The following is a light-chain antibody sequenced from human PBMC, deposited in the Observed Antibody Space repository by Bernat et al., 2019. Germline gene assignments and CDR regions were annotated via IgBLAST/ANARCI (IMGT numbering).Light chain of an antibody. V-gene: IGLV2-8*01. CDR3: SSYAGSNNFV. CDR1: SSDVGGYNY. CDR2: EVS. Sequence: QSALTQPPSASGSPGQSVTISCTGTSSDVGGYNYVSWYQQHPGKAPKLMIYEVSKRPSGVPDRFSGSKSGNTASLTVSGLQAEDEADYYCSSYAGSNNFVFGTDTKVTVL. J-gene: IGLJ1*01.